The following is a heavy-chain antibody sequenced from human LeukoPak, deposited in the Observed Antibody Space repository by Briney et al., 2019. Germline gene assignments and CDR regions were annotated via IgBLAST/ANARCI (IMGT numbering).Heavy chain of an antibody. J-gene: IGHJ6*03. CDR1: GFIFDDYA. Sequence: GGSLRLSCAASGFIFDDYAMHWVRQAPGKGLEWVSGISWNSDSIDYANSVKGRFTISRDNAKNSLYLQMNSLKTEDMALYYCAKGGGGRLIYYYYMDVWGKGTTVTVSS. CDR2: ISWNSDSI. CDR3: AKGGGGRLIYYYYMDV. D-gene: IGHD3-16*01. V-gene: IGHV3-9*03.